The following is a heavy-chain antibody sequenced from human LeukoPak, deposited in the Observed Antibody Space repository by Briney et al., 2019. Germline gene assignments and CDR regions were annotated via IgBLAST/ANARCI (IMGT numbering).Heavy chain of an antibody. D-gene: IGHD3-10*01. CDR1: RFTFSSYA. V-gene: IGHV3-30-3*01. CDR3: ARGGYGSGSYYTFYYYYGMDV. CDR2: ISYDGSNK. Sequence: GGSLRLSCAASRFTFSSYAMHWVRQAPGKGLEWVAVISYDGSNKYYADSVKGRFTISRDNSKNTLYLQMNSLRAEDTAVYYCARGGYGSGSYYTFYYYYGMDVWGQGTTVTVSS. J-gene: IGHJ6*02.